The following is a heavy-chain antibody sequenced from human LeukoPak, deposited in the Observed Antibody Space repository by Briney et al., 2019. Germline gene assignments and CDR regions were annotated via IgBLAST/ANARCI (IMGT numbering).Heavy chain of an antibody. Sequence: GGSLRLSCAASGFTFSSYAMSWVRQAPGKGLEWVSAISGSGGSTYYADSVKGRSTISRDNSKNTLYLQMNSLRAEDTAVYYCAKGRSGWYGWGGDYWGQGTLVTVSS. CDR1: GFTFSSYA. CDR3: AKGRSGWYGWGGDY. D-gene: IGHD6-19*01. V-gene: IGHV3-23*01. J-gene: IGHJ4*02. CDR2: ISGSGGST.